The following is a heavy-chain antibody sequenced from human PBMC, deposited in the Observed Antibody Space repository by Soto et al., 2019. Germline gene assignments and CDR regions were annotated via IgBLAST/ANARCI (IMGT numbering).Heavy chain of an antibody. CDR1: GGSISSGGYY. CDR3: ARDMTTVTTDYYYGMDV. CDR2: IFYSGST. D-gene: IGHD4-17*01. Sequence: QVQLHEAGPGLVKPSQTLSLTCTVSGGSISSGGYYWSWIRQHPGKGLEWIGYIFYSGSTYYNPSLKSRVTISVDTSKNQFSLKLSSVTAADTAVYYCARDMTTVTTDYYYGMDVWGQGTTVTVSS. J-gene: IGHJ6*02. V-gene: IGHV4-31*03.